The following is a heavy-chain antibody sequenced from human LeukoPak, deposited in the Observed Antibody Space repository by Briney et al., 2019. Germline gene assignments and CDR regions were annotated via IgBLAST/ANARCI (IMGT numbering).Heavy chain of an antibody. CDR1: GFTFTNAW. Sequence: TGGSLKLSCAASGFTFTNAWMSWVRQAPGKGLKLVAYIKQDGSEKYYVDSVNSRFTISRDNAKNSLYLQMNSLRAEAPAVSYCAPDRAGSNYWGQATLVTVSS. V-gene: IGHV3-7*01. D-gene: IGHD3-10*01. J-gene: IGHJ4*02. CDR2: IKQDGSEK. CDR3: APDRAGSNY.